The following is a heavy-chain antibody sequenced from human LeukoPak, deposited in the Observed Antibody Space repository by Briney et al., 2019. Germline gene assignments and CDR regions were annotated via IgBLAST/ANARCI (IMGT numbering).Heavy chain of an antibody. Sequence: GASVKVSCKASGYTFTSYAMNWVRQAPGQGLEWMGWINTNTGNPTYAQGVTGRFVFSLDTSVSTAYLQISSLKAEDTAVYYCARDRYDFWSGYYTGRQICWFDPWGQGTLVTVSS. V-gene: IGHV7-4-1*02. CDR2: INTNTGNP. CDR1: GYTFTSYA. J-gene: IGHJ5*02. CDR3: ARDRYDFWSGYYTGRQICWFDP. D-gene: IGHD3-3*01.